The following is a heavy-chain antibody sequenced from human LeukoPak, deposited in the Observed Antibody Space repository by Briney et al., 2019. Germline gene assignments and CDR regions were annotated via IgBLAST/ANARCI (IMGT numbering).Heavy chain of an antibody. V-gene: IGHV4-34*01. CDR1: GGSFSGYY. Sequence: SETLSLTCAVYGGSFSGYYWSWIRQPPGKGLEWIGEINHSGSTNYNPSLKSRVTISVDTSKNQFSLKLSSVTAADTAVYYCARSTRLVRGVIEWYYYYYYGMDVWGQGTTVTVSS. J-gene: IGHJ6*02. CDR3: ARSTRLVRGVIEWYYYYYYGMDV. CDR2: INHSGST. D-gene: IGHD3-10*01.